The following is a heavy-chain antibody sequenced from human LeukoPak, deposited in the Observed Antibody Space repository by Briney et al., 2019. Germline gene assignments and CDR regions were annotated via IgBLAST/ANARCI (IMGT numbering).Heavy chain of an antibody. Sequence: GRSLRLSCAASGFIFSTYGMHWVRQAPGKGLEWVAVIWDDGSNKNYADSVKGRVTISGDNSQNTLHLQMNSLRAEDTAIYYCARAGGRYSFDYWGQGTLVTVSS. CDR3: ARAGGRYSFDY. D-gene: IGHD3-16*01. J-gene: IGHJ4*02. CDR2: IWDDGSNK. V-gene: IGHV3-33*01. CDR1: GFIFSTYG.